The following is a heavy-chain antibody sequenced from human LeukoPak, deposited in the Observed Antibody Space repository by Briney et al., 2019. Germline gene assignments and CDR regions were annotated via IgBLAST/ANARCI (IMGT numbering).Heavy chain of an antibody. CDR3: ARVRNGYSSGLDV. CDR1: KFTFGSFW. V-gene: IGHV3-74*01. Sequence: PGGSLRLSCAASKFTFGSFWMNWVRLVPGKGLLWVSRINPEGSDTEYADSAKGRFTVSRDNARNTLYLEMRSLSVQDSGLYYCARVRNGYSSGLDVWGPGTWVTVSS. CDR2: INPEGSDT. D-gene: IGHD2-15*01. J-gene: IGHJ6*02.